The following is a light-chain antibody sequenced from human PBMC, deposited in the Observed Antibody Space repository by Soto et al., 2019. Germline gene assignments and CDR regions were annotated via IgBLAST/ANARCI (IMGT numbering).Light chain of an antibody. J-gene: IGLJ1*01. V-gene: IGLV2-14*01. Sequence: QSVLTQPASVSGSPGQSITISSTGTSSDVGGYNYVSWYQQHPGKAPKLMIYEVSNRPSGVSNRFSGSKSGNTASLTISGLQAEDEADYYCSSYTSSSTLEVFGTGTKLTVL. CDR2: EVS. CDR1: SSDVGGYNY. CDR3: SSYTSSSTLEV.